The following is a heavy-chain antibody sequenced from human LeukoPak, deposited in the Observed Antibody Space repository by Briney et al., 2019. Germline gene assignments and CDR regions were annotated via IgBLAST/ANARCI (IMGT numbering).Heavy chain of an antibody. V-gene: IGHV3-7*01. CDR2: IKQDGSVK. J-gene: IGHJ4*02. CDR1: GFTFSNYW. Sequence: GGSLRLSCAASGFTFSNYWMTWVRQAPGKGLEWLANIKQDGSVKYYVDSVKGRFTISRDNAKNSVYLQMNSLRAEDTAVYYCARIGYSSSSLDFWGQGTLVPVSS. D-gene: IGHD6-6*01. CDR3: ARIGYSSSSLDF.